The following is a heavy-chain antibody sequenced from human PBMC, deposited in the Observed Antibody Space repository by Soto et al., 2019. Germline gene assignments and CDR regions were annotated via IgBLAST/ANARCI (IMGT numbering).Heavy chain of an antibody. J-gene: IGHJ4*02. CDR3: ARDGAVAGTSLGFDY. D-gene: IGHD6-19*01. CDR1: GFTFSSYA. CDR2: ISYDGSNK. V-gene: IGHV3-30-3*01. Sequence: QVQLVASGGGVVQPGRSLRLSCAASGFTFSSYAMHWVRQAPGKGLEWVAVISYDGSNKYYADSVKGRFTISRDNSKNTLYLQMNSLRAEDTAVYYCARDGAVAGTSLGFDYWGQGTLVTVSS.